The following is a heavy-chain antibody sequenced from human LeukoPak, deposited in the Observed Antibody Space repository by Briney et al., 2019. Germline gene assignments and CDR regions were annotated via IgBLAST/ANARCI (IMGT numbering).Heavy chain of an antibody. CDR2: IRYDGSNK. CDR1: GFTFSSYG. D-gene: IGHD6-13*01. V-gene: IGHV3-30*02. J-gene: IGHJ6*03. CDR3: TGSSTAYYYYYYMDV. Sequence: PGGSLRLSCAASGFTFSSYGMHWVRQAPGKGLEWVAFIRYDGSNKYYADSVKGRFTISRDNSKNTLYLQMNSLRAEDTAVYYCTGSSTAYYYYYYMDVWGKGTTVTVSS.